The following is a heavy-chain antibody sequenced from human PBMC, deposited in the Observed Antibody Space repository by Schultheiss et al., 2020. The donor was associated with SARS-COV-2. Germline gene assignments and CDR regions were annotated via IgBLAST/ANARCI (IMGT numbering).Heavy chain of an antibody. CDR1: GFTFSSYG. Sequence: GGSLRLSCAASGFTFSSYGMHWVRQAPGKGLEWVSVIYSGCSTYYADSMTGRFTVSRDNSKNTLYLQMNSLRAEDTAVYYCARYVGPAATYNWFDPWGQGTLVTVSS. V-gene: IGHV3-NL1*01. CDR2: IYSGCST. CDR3: ARYVGPAATYNWFDP. D-gene: IGHD2-2*01. J-gene: IGHJ5*02.